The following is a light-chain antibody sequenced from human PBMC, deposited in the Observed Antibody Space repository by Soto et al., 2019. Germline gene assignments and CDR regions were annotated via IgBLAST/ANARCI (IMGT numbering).Light chain of an antibody. CDR2: GAS. V-gene: IGKV3-15*01. Sequence: EIVMPQSPATLSVSPGESATLSCIASQSVSSNLAWYQQKPGQAPRLLIYGASTRATGIPARFSGSGSGTEFTLTISSLQSEDFAVYYCQQYNNWPLTFGQGTKVDI. CDR3: QQYNNWPLT. J-gene: IGKJ1*01. CDR1: QSVSSN.